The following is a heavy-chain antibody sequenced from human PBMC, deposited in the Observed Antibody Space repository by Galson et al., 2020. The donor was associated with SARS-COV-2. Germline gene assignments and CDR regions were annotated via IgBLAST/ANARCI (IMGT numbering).Heavy chain of an antibody. V-gene: IGHV3-48*03. CDR3: TRMTGRGDNAY. Sequence: FVFSNPEMNWVRQAPGKGLEWVAYIHTSGGRIHYADSVKGRFTISRDNAKNSLHLQMNSLRAEDTAVYYCTRMTGRGDNAYWGQGALVTVS. D-gene: IGHD3-10*01. J-gene: IGHJ4*02. CDR1: FVFSNPE. CDR2: IHTSGGRI.